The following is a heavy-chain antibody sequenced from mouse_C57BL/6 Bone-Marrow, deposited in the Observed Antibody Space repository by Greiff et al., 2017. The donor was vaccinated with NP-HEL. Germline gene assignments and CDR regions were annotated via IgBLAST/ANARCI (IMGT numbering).Heavy chain of an antibody. D-gene: IGHD3-2*02. CDR1: GFSLTSYA. CDR2: IWTGGGT. Sequence: VKLMESGPGLVAPSQSLSIPCTVSGFSLTSYAISWVRQPPGKGLEWLGVIWTGGGTNYNSALKSRLSISKDNSKSQVFLKMNSLQTDDTARYYCARWPAQATWYFDYWGQGTTLTVSS. V-gene: IGHV2-9-1*01. CDR3: ARWPAQATWYFDY. J-gene: IGHJ2*01.